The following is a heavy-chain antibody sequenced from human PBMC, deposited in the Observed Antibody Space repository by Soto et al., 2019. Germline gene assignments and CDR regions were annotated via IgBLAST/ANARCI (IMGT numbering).Heavy chain of an antibody. CDR1: GYNFTSYW. D-gene: IGHD2-15*01. J-gene: IGHJ6*02. CDR2: IYSGDSDT. Sequence: GESLKISCKGSGYNFTSYWIGWVRQMPGKGLEWMGIIYSGDSDTKYSPSFQGQVTISADKSISTAYLQWSSLKASDTAVYYCARDRGLYCSGGSCYSRPGMDVWGQGTTVTVSS. CDR3: ARDRGLYCSGGSCYSRPGMDV. V-gene: IGHV5-51*01.